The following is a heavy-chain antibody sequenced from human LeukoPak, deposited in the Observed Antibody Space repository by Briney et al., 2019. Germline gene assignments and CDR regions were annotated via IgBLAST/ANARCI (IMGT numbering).Heavy chain of an antibody. V-gene: IGHV4-4*07. J-gene: IGHJ5*02. CDR2: IYPSGNT. CDR1: RGSTSTYY. D-gene: IGHD4-11*01. CDR3: ARGLDYSNYFNWFDP. Sequence: SETLSLTCTVSRGSTSTYYWSWIRQPAGKGLEWIGRIYPSGNTNFNPSPKSRVTISVDTSKNQFSLKLSSVTAADTAVYHCARGLDYSNYFNWFDPWGQGTLVTVSS.